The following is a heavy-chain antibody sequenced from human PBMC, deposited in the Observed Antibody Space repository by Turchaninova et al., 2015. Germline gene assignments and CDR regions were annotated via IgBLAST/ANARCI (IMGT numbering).Heavy chain of an antibody. CDR2: IYQSGTT. CDR3: ARRARCSDTNCYKYYFDY. CDR1: GDSISSTNW. D-gene: IGHD2-2*02. J-gene: IGHJ4*02. V-gene: IGHV4-4*01. Sequence: SGDSISSTNWWNWVRQPPGKGLEWIGEIYQSGTTYYNPSLKSRVTISLDNSKNQLSLELNSVTAADTAVYFCARRARCSDTNCYKYYFDYWGQGTLVAVSS.